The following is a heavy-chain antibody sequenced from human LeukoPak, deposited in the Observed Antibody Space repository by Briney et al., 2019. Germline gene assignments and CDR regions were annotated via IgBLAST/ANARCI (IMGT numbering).Heavy chain of an antibody. CDR3: ARDRWIQLWFGY. D-gene: IGHD5-18*01. J-gene: IGHJ4*02. CDR2: ISSSSYI. Sequence: GGSLRLSCAASGFTFSSYSMNWVRQAPGKGLEWVSSISSSSYIYYADSVKGRFTISRDNAKNSLYLQMNSLRAEDTAVYYCARDRWIQLWFGYWGQGTLVTVSS. CDR1: GFTFSSYS. V-gene: IGHV3-21*01.